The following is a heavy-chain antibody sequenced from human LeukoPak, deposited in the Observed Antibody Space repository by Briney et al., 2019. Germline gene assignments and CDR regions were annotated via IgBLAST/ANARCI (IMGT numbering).Heavy chain of an antibody. Sequence: GGSLRLSCAVSGFTFSNYVMIWVRQAPGKGLEWVSAISGTGANTFYADSVKGRFTMSRDNAKNSLYLQMNSLRAEDTAVYYCARVTYIPAYYYYMDVWGKGTTVTVSS. CDR3: ARVTYIPAYYYYMDV. D-gene: IGHD3-16*01. CDR2: ISGTGANT. CDR1: GFTFSNYV. J-gene: IGHJ6*03. V-gene: IGHV3-23*01.